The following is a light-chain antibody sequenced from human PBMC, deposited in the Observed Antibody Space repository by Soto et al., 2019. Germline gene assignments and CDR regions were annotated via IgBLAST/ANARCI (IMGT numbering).Light chain of an antibody. CDR1: SSDVGGYNY. CDR3: SSYTSSSSPLV. V-gene: IGLV2-14*01. CDR2: EVS. Sequence: QSALTQPASVSGSPGQSITISCTGTSSDVGGYNYVSWYQQHPGKAPKVMIYEVSNRPSGVSNRFSGSKSGNTASLTISGLQAEDEADYYCSSYTSSSSPLVFGTGTKLTVL. J-gene: IGLJ1*01.